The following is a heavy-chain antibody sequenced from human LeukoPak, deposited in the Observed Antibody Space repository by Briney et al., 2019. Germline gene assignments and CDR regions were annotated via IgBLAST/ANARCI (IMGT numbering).Heavy chain of an antibody. Sequence: GASVKVSCKASGYTFTGYYMHWVRQAPGQGLEWMGWINPNSGGTNYAQKFQGRVTMTRDTSISTAYMELSRLRSDDTAVYYCARDSSPWRIAARPHYFDYWGQGTLVTVSS. D-gene: IGHD6-6*01. CDR2: INPNSGGT. J-gene: IGHJ4*02. CDR3: ARDSSPWRIAARPHYFDY. V-gene: IGHV1-2*02. CDR1: GYTFTGYY.